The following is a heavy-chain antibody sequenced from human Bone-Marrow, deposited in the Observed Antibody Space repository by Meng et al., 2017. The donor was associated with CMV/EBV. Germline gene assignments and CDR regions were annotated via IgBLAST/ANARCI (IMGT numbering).Heavy chain of an antibody. J-gene: IGHJ4*02. CDR2: IYYSGST. CDR1: GGSISSYY. Sequence: GSLRLSCTVSGGSISSYYWSWIRQPPGKGLEWIGYIYYSGSTNYNPSLKSRVTISVDTSKNQFSLKLSSVTAADTAVYYCARDGPRGFDYWGQGTLVTVSS. D-gene: IGHD1-26*01. CDR3: ARDGPRGFDY. V-gene: IGHV4-59*01.